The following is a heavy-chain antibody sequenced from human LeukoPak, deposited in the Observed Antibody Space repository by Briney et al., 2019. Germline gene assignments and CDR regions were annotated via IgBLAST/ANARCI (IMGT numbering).Heavy chain of an antibody. V-gene: IGHV1-18*01. CDR2: ISAYNGNT. J-gene: IGHJ5*02. CDR1: GYGFTIYG. Sequence: ASVTVSCKASGYGFTIYGISWVRQAHGQGHGRMGLISAYNGNTNYALNLQGRVTMTTDTSTSTAYMQLRSLRSDDTAVYYCARTPARYCSSTSCPGGYSAYLFDPWGQGTLVTVSS. D-gene: IGHD2-2*01. CDR3: ARTPARYCSSTSCPGGYSAYLFDP.